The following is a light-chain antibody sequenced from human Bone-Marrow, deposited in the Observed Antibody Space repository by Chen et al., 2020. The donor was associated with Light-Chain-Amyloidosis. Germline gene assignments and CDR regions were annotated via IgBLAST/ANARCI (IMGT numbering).Light chain of an antibody. J-gene: IGLJ3*02. CDR1: SSAVGSYNL. V-gene: IGLV2-23*02. Sequence: QSALTQPASVSGSPGQSITISCTGTSSAVGSYNLFSWYQQHPAKAPKSMIYEVNKRPSGVSNRVSGSRSGNTASLTIAGLQAEDEADYYCCAYAGSSTLVFGGGTKVTVL. CDR3: CAYAGSSTLV. CDR2: EVN.